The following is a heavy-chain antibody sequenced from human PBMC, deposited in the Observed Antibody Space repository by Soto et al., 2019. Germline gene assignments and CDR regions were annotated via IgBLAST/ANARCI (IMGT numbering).Heavy chain of an antibody. V-gene: IGHV3-74*01. D-gene: IGHD6-19*01. CDR1: GFTFSSYW. CDR2: INSDGSST. CDR3: ARPGKGYSSGWYGISAFDI. J-gene: IGHJ3*02. Sequence: EVQLVESGGGLVQPGGSLRLSCAASGFTFSSYWMHWVRQAPGKGLVWVSRINSDGSSTSYADSVKGRFTISRDNAKNMLYLQMNMLRAEDTAVYYCARPGKGYSSGWYGISAFDIWGQGTMVTVSS.